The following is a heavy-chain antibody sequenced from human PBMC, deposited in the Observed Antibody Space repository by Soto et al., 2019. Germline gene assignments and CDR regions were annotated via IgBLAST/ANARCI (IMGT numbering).Heavy chain of an antibody. CDR1: GFIFSSPC. CDR2: IGGSGSVT. D-gene: IGHD6-19*01. CDR3: AKDQGGWVGSYLQY. V-gene: IGHV3-23*01. Sequence: PGGALRLSCAAAGFIFSSPCMSWIRQRPGKRLPWVAAIGGSGSVTHYAGSVKGRLTISRDNSKNMLYPQMNSLRAEDTHVSHCAKDQGGWVGSYLQYWGPG. J-gene: IGHJ1*01.